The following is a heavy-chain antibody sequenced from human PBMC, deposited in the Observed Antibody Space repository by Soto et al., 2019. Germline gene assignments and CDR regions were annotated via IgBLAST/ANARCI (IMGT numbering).Heavy chain of an antibody. J-gene: IGHJ6*02. CDR3: GKDQGYGSGGSCGGARHGMDV. Sequence: QVQLVESGGGVVQPGRSLRLSCAASGFTFSSYGMHWVRQAPGKGLEWVAVISYDGSNKYYADSVKGRFTISRDTSKETLYVRGNSRRAEDTAVYYCGKDQGYGSGGSCGGARHGMDVWGQGTTVTVSS. V-gene: IGHV3-30*18. D-gene: IGHD2-15*01. CDR2: ISYDGSNK. CDR1: GFTFSSYG.